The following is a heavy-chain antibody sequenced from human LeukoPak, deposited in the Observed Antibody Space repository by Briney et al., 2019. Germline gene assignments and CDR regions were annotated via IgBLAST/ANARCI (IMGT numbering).Heavy chain of an antibody. CDR3: ARGVSMIVVVIHDWYFDL. J-gene: IGHJ2*01. CDR2: IYYSGRT. D-gene: IGHD3-22*01. V-gene: IGHV4-39*01. CDR1: GGSISSSSYY. Sequence: SETLSLTCTVSGGSISSSSYYWGWIRQPPGKGLEWIGNIYYSGRTYYNPSLKSRVTISVDTSKNQFSLKLSSVTATDTAVYYCARGVSMIVVVIHDWYFDLWGRGTLVAVSS.